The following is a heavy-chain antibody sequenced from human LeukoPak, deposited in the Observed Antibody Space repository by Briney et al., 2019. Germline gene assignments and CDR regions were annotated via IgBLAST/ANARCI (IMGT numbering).Heavy chain of an antibody. V-gene: IGHV3-49*04. D-gene: IGHD5-18*01. CDR1: GFTFGDYA. CDR2: IRSKAYGGTT. Sequence: GGSLRLSCTASGFTFGDYAMSWVRQAPGKGLAWVGFIRSKAYGGTTEYAASVKGRFTISRDDSKSIAYLQMNSLKTEDTAVYYCTRGVTNFDYWGQGTLVTVSS. CDR3: TRGVTNFDY. J-gene: IGHJ4*02.